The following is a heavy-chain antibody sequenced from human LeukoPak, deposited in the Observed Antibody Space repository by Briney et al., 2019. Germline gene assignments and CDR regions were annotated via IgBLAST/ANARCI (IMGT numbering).Heavy chain of an antibody. J-gene: IGHJ4*02. Sequence: GGSLRLSCAASGFTFRNSAMSLVRQAPGKGLEWVSTFTGGDGSAYYADSVKGRFTISRDNSKNTLYLQMNSLRAEDTALYYCAKEGFDYWGQGTLVTVSS. CDR3: AKEGFDY. CDR2: FTGGDGSA. V-gene: IGHV3-23*01. CDR1: GFTFRNSA.